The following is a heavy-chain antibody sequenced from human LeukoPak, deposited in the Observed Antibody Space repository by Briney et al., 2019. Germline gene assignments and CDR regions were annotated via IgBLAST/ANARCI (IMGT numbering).Heavy chain of an antibody. V-gene: IGHV4-4*02. CDR1: GGSISSSNW. Sequence: PSGTLSLTCAVSGGSISSSNWWSWVRQPPGQGLEWIGEIYHSGSTNYNPSLKSRVTISVDKSKNQFSLKLSSVTAADTAVYYCAREGGIAVAGPLDYWGQGTLVTVSS. J-gene: IGHJ4*02. CDR3: AREGGIAVAGPLDY. D-gene: IGHD6-19*01. CDR2: IYHSGST.